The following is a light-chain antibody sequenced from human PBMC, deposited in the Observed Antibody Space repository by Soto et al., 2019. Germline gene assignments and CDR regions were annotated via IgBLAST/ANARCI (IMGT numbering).Light chain of an antibody. J-gene: IGKJ1*01. V-gene: IGKV1-5*01. Sequence: DIQMTQSPSTLSASVGDRVTITCRARQSVSKWLAWYQQQPGKAPKLLIYDASTLESGVPARFSGSGSGTEFTLTINSLQSDDFATYYCQQYETYSPTFGQGTKVEIK. CDR2: DAS. CDR3: QQYETYSPT. CDR1: QSVSKW.